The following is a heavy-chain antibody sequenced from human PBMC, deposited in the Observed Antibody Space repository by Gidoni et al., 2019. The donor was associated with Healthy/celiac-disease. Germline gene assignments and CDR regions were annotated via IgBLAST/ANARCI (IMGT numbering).Heavy chain of an antibody. J-gene: IGHJ6*02. CDR3: ARDSYYDFGSGYYNEGANYGMDV. CDR2: INRSGGST. Sequence: QVQLVRPGAEGKKPGASVTVSCMASGSTFTSFYMPWVLPAPGQGREWMGIINRSGGSTSYEQKFQGRVTMTRDTSTSTVYMELSSLRSEDTAVYYCARDSYYDFGSGYYNEGANYGMDVWGQGTTVTVSS. D-gene: IGHD3-3*01. CDR1: GSTFTSFY. V-gene: IGHV1-46*01.